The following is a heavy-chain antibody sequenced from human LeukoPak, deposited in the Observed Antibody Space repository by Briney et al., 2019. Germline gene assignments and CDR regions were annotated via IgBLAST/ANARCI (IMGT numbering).Heavy chain of an antibody. Sequence: SETLSLTCAVYGGSLSGYYWSWIRQPPGKGLEWIGEINHSGSTNYNPSLKSRVTISVDTSKNQFSLKLSSVTAADTAVYYCARGRVVRGVIMIGWFDPWGQGTLVTVSS. CDR1: GGSLSGYY. J-gene: IGHJ5*02. D-gene: IGHD3-10*01. CDR3: ARGRVVRGVIMIGWFDP. CDR2: INHSGST. V-gene: IGHV4-34*01.